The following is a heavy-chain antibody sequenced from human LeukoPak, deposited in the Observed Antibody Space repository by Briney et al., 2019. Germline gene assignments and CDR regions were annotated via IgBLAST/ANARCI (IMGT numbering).Heavy chain of an antibody. D-gene: IGHD3-3*01. Sequence: ASVKVSCKASGYTFTSYYMHWVRQAPGQGLEWMGIINPSGGSTNYAQKFQGRVTITADKSTSTAYMELSSLRSEDTAVYYCARAQSGSPIDYWGQGTLVTVSS. CDR2: INPSGGST. CDR1: GYTFTSYY. CDR3: ARAQSGSPIDY. J-gene: IGHJ4*02. V-gene: IGHV1-46*01.